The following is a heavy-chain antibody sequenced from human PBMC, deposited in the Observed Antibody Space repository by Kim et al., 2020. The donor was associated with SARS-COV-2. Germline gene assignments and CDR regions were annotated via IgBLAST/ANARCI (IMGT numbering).Heavy chain of an antibody. Sequence: SETLSLTCAVSGGSISSSNWWSWVRQPPGKGLEWIGEIYHSGSTNYNPSLKSRVTISVDKSKNQFSLKLSSVTAADTAMYYCARDHQLRYFDWSEGGASNSPFQYYYYYYGMDVWGQGTTVTVSS. CDR2: IYHSGST. CDR3: ARDHQLRYFDWSEGGASNSPFQYYYYYYGMDV. CDR1: GGSISSSNW. J-gene: IGHJ6*02. D-gene: IGHD3-9*01. V-gene: IGHV4-4*02.